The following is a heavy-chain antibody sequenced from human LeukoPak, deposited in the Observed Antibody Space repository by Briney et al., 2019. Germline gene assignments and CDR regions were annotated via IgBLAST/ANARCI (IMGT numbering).Heavy chain of an antibody. CDR2: IYTSGST. CDR3: ARYDIVVVPAATFDY. Sequence: SETLSLTCTVSGGSISSYYWSWIRQPAGKGLEWIGRIYTSGSTYYNPSLKSRVTISVDTSKNQLSLKLSSVTAADTAVYYCARYDIVVVPAATFDYWGQGTLVTVSS. J-gene: IGHJ4*02. CDR1: GGSISSYY. V-gene: IGHV4-4*07. D-gene: IGHD2-2*01.